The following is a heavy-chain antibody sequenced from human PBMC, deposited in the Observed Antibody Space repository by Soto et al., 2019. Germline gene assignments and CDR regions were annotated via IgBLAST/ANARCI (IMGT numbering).Heavy chain of an antibody. CDR1: GGSISSSSYY. V-gene: IGHV4-39*01. CDR3: ASVIAAAGLYYFDY. Sequence: PSETLSLTCTVSGGSISSSSYYWGWIRQPPGKGLEWIGSIYYSGSTYYNPSLKSRVTISVDTSKNQFSLKLSSVTAADTAVYYCASVIAAAGLYYFDYWGQGTLVTV. J-gene: IGHJ4*02. D-gene: IGHD6-13*01. CDR2: IYYSGST.